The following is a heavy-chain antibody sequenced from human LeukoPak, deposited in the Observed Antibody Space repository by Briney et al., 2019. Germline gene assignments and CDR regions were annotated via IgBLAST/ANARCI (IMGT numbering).Heavy chain of an antibody. CDR2: IYYSGST. CDR3: ARAPRYYDSSGYPDAFDI. J-gene: IGHJ3*02. Sequence: SETLSVTCTVSGGSISSYYWSWIRQPPGKGLEWIGYIYYSGSTNYNPSLKSRVTISVDTSKNQFSLKLSSVTAADTAVYYCARAPRYYDSSGYPDAFDIWGQGTMVTVSS. CDR1: GGSISSYY. D-gene: IGHD3-22*01. V-gene: IGHV4-59*01.